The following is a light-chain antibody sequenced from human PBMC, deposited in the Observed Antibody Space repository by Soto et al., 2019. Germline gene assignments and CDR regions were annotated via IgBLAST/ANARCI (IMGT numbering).Light chain of an antibody. Sequence: DIQMTQSPSSLSASVGDRVTITCRASHSISNSLNCYQQKPGRAPKVLIYAASNLQSGVPSRFSGSGSGTDFTLTISSRQPEDFATYYCQQSYTTPSFGGGTKVEIK. CDR1: HSISNS. CDR3: QQSYTTPS. J-gene: IGKJ4*01. CDR2: AAS. V-gene: IGKV1-39*01.